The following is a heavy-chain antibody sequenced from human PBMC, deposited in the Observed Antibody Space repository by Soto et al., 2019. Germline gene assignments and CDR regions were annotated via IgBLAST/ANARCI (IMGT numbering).Heavy chain of an antibody. V-gene: IGHV3-23*01. CDR1: AFTFSTYA. CDR2: VSGSGGSN. Sequence: EVQLLESGGGFVQPGGSLRLSCAASAFTFSTYAMTWVRQAPGKGLEWVSSVSGSGGSNYYADSVKGRSTISRDNSKNTIYLHMHSLRAKDTAVYFCENSSATCSVISCFWPFGLDVWGQGTTVTVSS. J-gene: IGHJ6*02. CDR3: ENSSATCSVISCFWPFGLDV. D-gene: IGHD2-15*01.